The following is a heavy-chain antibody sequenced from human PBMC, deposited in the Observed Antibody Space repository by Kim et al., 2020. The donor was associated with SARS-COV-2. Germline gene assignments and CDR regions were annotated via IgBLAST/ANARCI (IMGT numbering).Heavy chain of an antibody. D-gene: IGHD3-10*01. Sequence: GGSLRLSCEASEFTLSSYEMNWVRQAPGKGLEWVSYITTSGNTVHYADSVRSRFTVSRDNAKNSLYLQMNSLRAEDTAAYYCARQTPGIRGIACDIWGQGTLITVSS. CDR1: EFTLSSYE. CDR2: ITTSGNTV. CDR3: ARQTPGIRGIACDI. V-gene: IGHV3-48*03. J-gene: IGHJ3*02.